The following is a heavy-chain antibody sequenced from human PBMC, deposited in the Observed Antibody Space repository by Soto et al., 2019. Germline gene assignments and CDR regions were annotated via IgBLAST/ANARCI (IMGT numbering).Heavy chain of an antibody. CDR1: GFSLSTSGVG. V-gene: IGHV2-5*01. CDR2: IYWNDDK. CDR3: AHSPIAAAAGWFDP. Sequence: SGPTLVNPTQTLTLTCTFSGFSLSTSGVGVGWIRQPPGKALEWLALIYWNDDKRYSPSLKSRLTITKDTSKNQVVLTMTNMDPVDTATYYRAHSPIAAAAGWFDPWGQGTLVTVSS. J-gene: IGHJ5*02. D-gene: IGHD6-13*01.